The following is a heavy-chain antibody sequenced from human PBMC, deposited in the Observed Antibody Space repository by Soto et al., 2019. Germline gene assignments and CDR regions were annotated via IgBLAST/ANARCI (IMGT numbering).Heavy chain of an antibody. CDR1: GYTFTSYY. CDR3: AREKVGADDY. V-gene: IGHV1-46*01. D-gene: IGHD1-26*01. Sequence: ASVKVSCKASGYTFTSYYMHWVRQAPGQGLEWVGIIKPGGSRTYTHKFQDRVTMTTDTSTTTVYMELSSLRSEDTAMYYCAREKVGADDYWGQGTLVTVSS. CDR2: IKPGGSRT. J-gene: IGHJ4*02.